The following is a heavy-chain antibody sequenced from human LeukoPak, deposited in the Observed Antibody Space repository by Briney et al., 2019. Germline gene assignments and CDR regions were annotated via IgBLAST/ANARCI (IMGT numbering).Heavy chain of an antibody. CDR2: ISSSSRYI. CDR1: GLTFSSYS. CDR3: AKDPGGGNFQLTYFYYYMDV. J-gene: IGHJ6*03. V-gene: IGHV3-21*01. D-gene: IGHD1-26*01. Sequence: GGSLRLSCAASGLTFSSYSMHWVRQAPGKGREWVSSISSSSRYIYYADSVKGRFTISRDNAKNSLYMQMNSLRAEDTAVYYCAKDPGGGNFQLTYFYYYMDVWGKGTTVIISS.